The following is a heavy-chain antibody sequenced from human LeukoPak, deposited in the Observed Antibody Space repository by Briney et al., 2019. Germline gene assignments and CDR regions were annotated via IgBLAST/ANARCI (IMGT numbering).Heavy chain of an antibody. V-gene: IGHV4-59*12. Sequence: SETLSLTCTVSGDSISSFYWSWIRQSPGKGLEWIGEIYHSGSTNYNPSLKSRVTISVDKSKNQFSLKLSSVTAADTAVYYCGVSGDSSGYCYYWGQGTLVTVSS. J-gene: IGHJ4*02. CDR3: GVSGDSSGYCYY. CDR1: GDSISSFY. D-gene: IGHD3-22*01. CDR2: IYHSGST.